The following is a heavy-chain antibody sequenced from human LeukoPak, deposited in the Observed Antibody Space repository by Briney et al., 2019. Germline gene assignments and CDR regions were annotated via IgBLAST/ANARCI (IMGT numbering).Heavy chain of an antibody. CDR1: GFTFNDYE. D-gene: IGHD1-26*01. Sequence: QAGGSLRLSCAASGFTFNDYEMTWVRQAPGKGLEWISYISSSGSITSHADSVKGRFTISRDNARNSLYLQVDSLTAEDTAVYYCAGDPYSGSYGSTYYYFMDVWGKGTTVTISS. V-gene: IGHV3-48*03. CDR2: ISSSGSIT. CDR3: AGDPYSGSYGSTYYYFMDV. J-gene: IGHJ6*03.